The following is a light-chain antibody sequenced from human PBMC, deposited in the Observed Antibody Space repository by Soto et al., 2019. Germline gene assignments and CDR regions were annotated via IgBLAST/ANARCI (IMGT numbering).Light chain of an antibody. Sequence: EIVMTQSPATLSVSPGERASLSCRASESVSGNLAWYQQKPGQAPRLLIYAASTRATGIPARFSGSGSGTEFTLTISSLQSEDFAVYYCQQYKNWPPITFGQGTRLEIK. CDR3: QQYKNWPPIT. CDR1: ESVSGN. J-gene: IGKJ5*01. V-gene: IGKV3-15*01. CDR2: AAS.